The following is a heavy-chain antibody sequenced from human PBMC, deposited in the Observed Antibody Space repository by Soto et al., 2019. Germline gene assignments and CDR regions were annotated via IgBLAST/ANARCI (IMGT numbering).Heavy chain of an antibody. V-gene: IGHV3-30*18. CDR1: GFTFSSYG. D-gene: IGHD4-4*01. CDR3: AKDNAYSNFAPATPPYYMDV. J-gene: IGHJ6*03. CDR2: ISYDGSNK. Sequence: QVQLVESGGGVVQPGRSLRLSCAASGFTFSSYGMHWVRQAPGKGLEWVAVISYDGSNKYYADSVKGRFTISRDNSKNTLYLQMNSLRAEDTAVYYCAKDNAYSNFAPATPPYYMDVWGKGTTVTVSS.